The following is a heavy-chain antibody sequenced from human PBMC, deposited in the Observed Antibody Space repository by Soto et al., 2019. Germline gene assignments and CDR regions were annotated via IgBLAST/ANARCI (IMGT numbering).Heavy chain of an antibody. CDR1: GFTFNDYA. D-gene: IGHD2-15*01. CDR3: AKGNCYGGTCPLDY. V-gene: IGHV3-9*01. J-gene: IGHJ4*02. Sequence: EVQLVESGGGLVQPGRSLRLSCAASGFTFNDYAMHWVRQAPGKGLEGVAGISWKSASMGYEDSVKGRFTISRDNARKFLYLQMNTLRAEDTALYYCAKGNCYGGTCPLDYWGQGTLVTVSS. CDR2: ISWKSASM.